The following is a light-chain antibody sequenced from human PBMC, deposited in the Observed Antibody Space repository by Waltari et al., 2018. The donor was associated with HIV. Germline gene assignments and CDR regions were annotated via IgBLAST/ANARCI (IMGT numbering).Light chain of an antibody. CDR1: DTDVGTYNY. CDR3: TSYTTTNTWV. Sequence: QSVLTQPASVSGSPGQSITISCTGTDTDVGTYNYVSWFQHHPGKAPKLIISEVSNRPSGVSHRFSGSKSGNTASLIISGLQAEDEASYYCTSYTTTNTWVFGGGTNLTVL. CDR2: EVS. V-gene: IGLV2-14*01. J-gene: IGLJ3*02.